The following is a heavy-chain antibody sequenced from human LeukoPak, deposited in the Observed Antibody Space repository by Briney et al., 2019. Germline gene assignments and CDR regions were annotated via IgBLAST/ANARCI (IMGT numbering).Heavy chain of an antibody. J-gene: IGHJ4*02. Sequence: ASVKVSCKASGYTFTGYYMHCVRQAPGQGLEWMGWINPNSGGTNYAQKFQGRVTMTRDTSISTAYMELSRLRSDDTAVYYCAGSIVGAKSGDYYFDYWGQGTLVTVSS. CDR3: AGSIVGAKSGDYYFDY. V-gene: IGHV1-2*02. D-gene: IGHD1-26*01. CDR2: INPNSGGT. CDR1: GYTFTGYY.